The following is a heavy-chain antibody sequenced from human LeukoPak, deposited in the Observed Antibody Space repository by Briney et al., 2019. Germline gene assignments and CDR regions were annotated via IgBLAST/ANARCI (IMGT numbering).Heavy chain of an antibody. CDR1: GGSISSSSYF. Sequence: SETLSLTCTVSGGSISSSSYFWGWIRQPPGKGLEWIGSIYYSGRTYYNPSLKSRLTISVDASKNQFSLKLSSVPAADTGVYYCARHCGGDCYSDLWFDPWGQGTLVTVSS. J-gene: IGHJ5*02. D-gene: IGHD2-21*02. V-gene: IGHV4-39*01. CDR2: IYYSGRT. CDR3: ARHCGGDCYSDLWFDP.